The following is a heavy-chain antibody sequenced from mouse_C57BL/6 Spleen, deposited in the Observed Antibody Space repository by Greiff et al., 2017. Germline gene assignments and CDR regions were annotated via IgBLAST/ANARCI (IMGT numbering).Heavy chain of an antibody. V-gene: IGHV1-81*01. CDR2: IYPRSGNT. CDR1: GYTFTSYG. J-gene: IGHJ4*01. Sequence: QVQLKQSGAELARPGASVKLSCKASGYTFTSYGISWVKQRTGQGLEWIGEIYPRSGNTYYNEKFKGKATLTADKSSSTAYMELRSLTSEDSAVYFCAREGAYGNPYYAMDYWGQGTSVTVSS. CDR3: AREGAYGNPYYAMDY. D-gene: IGHD2-1*01.